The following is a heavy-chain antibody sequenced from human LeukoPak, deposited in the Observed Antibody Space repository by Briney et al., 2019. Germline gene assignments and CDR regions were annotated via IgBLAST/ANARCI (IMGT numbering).Heavy chain of an antibody. J-gene: IGHJ6*03. CDR1: GFTFSSYS. CDR2: ISSSSSTI. Sequence: GGSLRLSCAASGFTFSSYSMNWVRQAPGKGLEWVSYISSSSSTIYYADSVKGRFTISRDNAKNSLYLQMNSLRAEDTAVYYCARAGRMGCSSTSCYKGDYYYYYMDVWGKGTTVTVSS. D-gene: IGHD2-2*02. CDR3: ARAGRMGCSSTSCYKGDYYYYYMDV. V-gene: IGHV3-48*01.